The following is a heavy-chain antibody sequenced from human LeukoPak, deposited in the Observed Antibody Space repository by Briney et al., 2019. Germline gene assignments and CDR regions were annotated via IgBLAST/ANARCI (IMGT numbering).Heavy chain of an antibody. D-gene: IGHD2-2*01. CDR3: TTDSSTTTYNFDY. CDR2: IKRKTDGGTT. V-gene: IGHV3-15*01. J-gene: IGHJ4*02. CDR1: GFTFSSYW. Sequence: GGSLRLSCAASGFTFSSYWMSWVRQAPGKGLEWVGRIKRKTDGGTTDYAAPVKGRFTISRDDSKNTLYLQMNSLKTEDTAVYYCTTDSSTTTYNFDYWGQGTLVTVSS.